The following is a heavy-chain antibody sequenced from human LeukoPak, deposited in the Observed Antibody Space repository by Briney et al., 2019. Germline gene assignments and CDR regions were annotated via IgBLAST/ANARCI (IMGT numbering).Heavy chain of an antibody. CDR1: GGSISSGSYY. CDR3: ARVAGTTVFWFDP. CDR2: IYTSGST. V-gene: IGHV4-61*02. J-gene: IGHJ5*02. D-gene: IGHD1-1*01. Sequence: SETPSLTCTVSGGSISSGSYYWSWIRQPAGKGLEWIGRIYTSGSTNYNPSLKSRVTISVDTSKNQFSLKLSSVTAADTAVYYCARVAGTTVFWFDPWGQGTLVTVSS.